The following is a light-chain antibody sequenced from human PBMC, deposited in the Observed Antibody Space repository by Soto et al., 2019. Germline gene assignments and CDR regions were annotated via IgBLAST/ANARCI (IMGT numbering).Light chain of an antibody. CDR1: SSDVGVYNY. J-gene: IGLJ1*01. CDR2: EVS. V-gene: IGLV2-14*01. CDR3: SSLTSSTTYV. Sequence: QSVLTQPASVSGSPGQSITISCTGTSSDVGVYNYVAWYQQHPGKAPKLVIREVSNRPSGVSDRFSGSKSGNTASLTISGLQAEDEADYYCSSLTSSTTYVFGTGTKLTVL.